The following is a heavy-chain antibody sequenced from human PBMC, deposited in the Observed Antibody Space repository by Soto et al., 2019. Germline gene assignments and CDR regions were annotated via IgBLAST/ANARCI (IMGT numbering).Heavy chain of an antibody. V-gene: IGHV1-8*01. CDR3: ASGEECFFRYCFGN. Sequence: QVPLVQSGAEVKKPGASVKVSCKASGYTFTSYDMNWVRQATGQGLEGMGWMNPNSGNTGYAQKFQVRDTMTRNTSIITAYMELSSLRSEDMAVYCCASGEECFFRYCFGNWGQGTKVTLSS. J-gene: IGHJ3*01. D-gene: IGHD3-10*01. CDR1: GYTFTSYD. CDR2: MNPNSGNT.